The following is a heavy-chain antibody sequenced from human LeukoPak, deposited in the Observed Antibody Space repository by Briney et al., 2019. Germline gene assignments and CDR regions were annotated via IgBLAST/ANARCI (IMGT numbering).Heavy chain of an antibody. V-gene: IGHV3-74*03. J-gene: IGHJ4*02. CDR2: MNTDGRTT. D-gene: IGHD3-10*01. CDR1: GFTFRSYW. CDR3: AKELWFGELGFDY. Sequence: PGGSLRLSCAASGFTFRSYWMHWVRQAPGKGLVWVSRMNTDGRTTTYADSVKGRFTMSRDNAKNTLYLQMNSLRAEDTAVYYCAKELWFGELGFDYWGQGTLVTVSS.